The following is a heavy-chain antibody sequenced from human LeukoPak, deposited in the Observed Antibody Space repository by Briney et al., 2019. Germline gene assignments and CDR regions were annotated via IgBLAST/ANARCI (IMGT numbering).Heavy chain of an antibody. CDR3: ARHGIDVLLKDYYFDY. D-gene: IGHD3-16*01. Sequence: SETLSLTYTVSGGSISSSTYHWGWIRQPPGKGLEWIGSIFFSGSTYYNPSLKSRVTISVDTSKNQFSLRLSSVTAADTAVYYCARHGIDVLLKDYYFDYWGQGTRVTVSS. CDR1: GGSISSSTYH. CDR2: IFFSGST. V-gene: IGHV4-39*01. J-gene: IGHJ4*02.